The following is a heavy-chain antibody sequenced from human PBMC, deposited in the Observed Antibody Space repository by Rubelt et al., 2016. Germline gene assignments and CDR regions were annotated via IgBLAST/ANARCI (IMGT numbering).Heavy chain of an antibody. Sequence: GSGYSFTSYWISWVRQMPGKGLEWMGRIDPSDSYTNYSPSFQGHVTISADQSISTAYLQWSSLKASDTAMYYCARRRDHYRPYYYGMDVWGQGTTVTVSS. D-gene: IGHD3-16*02. CDR1: GYSFTSYW. CDR2: IDPSDSYT. J-gene: IGHJ6*02. CDR3: ARRRDHYRPYYYGMDV. V-gene: IGHV5-10-1*01.